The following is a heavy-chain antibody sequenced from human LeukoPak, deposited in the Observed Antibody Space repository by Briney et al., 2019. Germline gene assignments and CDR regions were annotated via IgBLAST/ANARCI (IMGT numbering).Heavy chain of an antibody. CDR3: TTDPPVRFLEWFDMYYFDY. V-gene: IGHV3-15*01. J-gene: IGHJ4*02. Sequence: GGSLRLSCAASGFTFSNAWMSWVRRAPGKGLEWVGRIKSKTDGGTTDYAAPVKGRFTISRDDSKNTLYLQMNSLKTEDTAVYYCTTDPPVRFLEWFDMYYFDYWGQGTLVTVSS. CDR1: GFTFSNAW. CDR2: IKSKTDGGTT. D-gene: IGHD3-3*01.